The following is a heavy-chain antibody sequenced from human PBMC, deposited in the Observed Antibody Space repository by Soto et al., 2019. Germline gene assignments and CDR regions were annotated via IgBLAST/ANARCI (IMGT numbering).Heavy chain of an antibody. V-gene: IGHV4-59*01. CDR3: ARSVGYDFWSGYHVDY. D-gene: IGHD3-3*01. Sequence: SETLSLTCTVSGGSISSYYWSWIRQPPGKGLEWIGYIYYSGSTNYNPSLKSRVTISVDTSKNQFSLKMSSVTAADTAVYYCARSVGYDFWSGYHVDYWGQGTLVTVSS. J-gene: IGHJ4*02. CDR2: IYYSGST. CDR1: GGSISSYY.